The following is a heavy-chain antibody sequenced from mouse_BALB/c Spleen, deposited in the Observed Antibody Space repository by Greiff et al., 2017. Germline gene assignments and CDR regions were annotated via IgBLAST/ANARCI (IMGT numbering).Heavy chain of an antibody. CDR3: AREEGAYKAWFAY. Sequence: VQVVESGPGLVAPSQSLSITCTVSGFSLTGYGVNWVRQPPGKGLEWLGMIWGDGSTDYNSALKSRLSISKDNSKSQVFLKMNSLQTDDTARYYCAREEGAYKAWFAYWGQGTLVTVSA. V-gene: IGHV2-6-7*01. CDR2: IWGDGST. J-gene: IGHJ3*01. CDR1: GFSLTGYG. D-gene: IGHD6-5*01.